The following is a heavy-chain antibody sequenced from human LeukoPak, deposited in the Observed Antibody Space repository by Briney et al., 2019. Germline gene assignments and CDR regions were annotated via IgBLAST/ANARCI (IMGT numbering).Heavy chain of an antibody. V-gene: IGHV4-39*01. Sequence: SETLSLTCTVSSGSINNNTFYWGWIRQPPGKGPEWIGSIYYSGSTYYNPSLKSRVTIAVDTSKNQFSLKMSSVAAADTAVYYCARRSDSGSDDGEDYFDHWGQGTLVTVSS. CDR3: ARRSDSGSDDGEDYFDH. CDR1: SGSINNNTFY. CDR2: IYYSGST. D-gene: IGHD1-26*01. J-gene: IGHJ4*02.